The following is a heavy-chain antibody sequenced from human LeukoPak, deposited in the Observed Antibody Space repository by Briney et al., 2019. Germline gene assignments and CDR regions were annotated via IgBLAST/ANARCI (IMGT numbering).Heavy chain of an antibody. CDR1: GGTFSSYA. CDR2: IIPILGIA. CDR3: ACLKYSSSWYAGGAFDY. V-gene: IGHV1-69*04. D-gene: IGHD6-13*01. Sequence: SVKVSCKASGGTFSSYAISWVRQAPGQGLEWMGRIIPILGIANYAQKFQGRVTITADKSTSTAYMELSSLRSEDTAVYYCACLKYSSSWYAGGAFDYWGQGTLVTVSS. J-gene: IGHJ4*02.